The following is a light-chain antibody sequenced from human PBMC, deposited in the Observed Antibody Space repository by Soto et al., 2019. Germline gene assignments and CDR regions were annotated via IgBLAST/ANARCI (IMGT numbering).Light chain of an antibody. CDR2: DVS. CDR1: SSYVGSYDL. Sequence: QSAPTQPASVSGSPRQSVTISCTGTSSYVGSYDLVSWYQQHPGKAPKLIIYDVSKQPSGVSSRFSGSKSGNTASLTISGLQAEDEADYYCCSYAGSTTYVFGTGTKVTVL. V-gene: IGLV2-23*02. J-gene: IGLJ1*01. CDR3: CSYAGSTTYV.